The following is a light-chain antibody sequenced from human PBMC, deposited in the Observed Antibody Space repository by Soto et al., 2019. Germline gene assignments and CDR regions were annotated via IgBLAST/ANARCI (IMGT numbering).Light chain of an antibody. Sequence: EIVLTQSPATLSLSPWERAILSCRASQSVSSYLAWYQQKPGQAPRLLIYGASSRATGIPDRFSGSGSGTDFTLTITSLEPEDFAVYYCQQYNIWPPWTFGQGTKVDIK. CDR3: QQYNIWPPWT. J-gene: IGKJ1*01. CDR2: GAS. CDR1: QSVSSY. V-gene: IGKV3-11*01.